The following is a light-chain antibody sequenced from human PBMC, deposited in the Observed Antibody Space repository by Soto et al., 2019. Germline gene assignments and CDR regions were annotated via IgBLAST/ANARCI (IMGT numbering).Light chain of an antibody. Sequence: QSALTQTASVSGSPGQSITISCTGTSSDVGSYNLVSWYQQHPGKAPKLMIYEGSKRPSGVSNRFSGSKSGNTASLTISGLQAEDEAEYYCGSYAGSSTFVFATGTKLTVL. CDR3: GSYAGSSTFV. J-gene: IGLJ1*01. V-gene: IGLV2-23*01. CDR2: EGS. CDR1: SSDVGSYNL.